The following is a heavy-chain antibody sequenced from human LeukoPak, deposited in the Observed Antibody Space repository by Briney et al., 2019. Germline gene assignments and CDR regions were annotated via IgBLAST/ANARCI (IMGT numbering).Heavy chain of an antibody. V-gene: IGHV1-2*02. CDR3: ARGRPYYYDSSGYYGFDY. CDR2: INPNSGGT. J-gene: IGHJ4*02. D-gene: IGHD3-22*01. CDR1: GYTFTGYY. Sequence: ASVKVSCKASGYTFTGYYMHWVRQAPGQGLEWMGWINPNSGGTNYAQKFQGRVTMTRDTSISTAYMELGRLRSDDTAVYYCARGRPYYYDSSGYYGFDYWGQGTLVTVSS.